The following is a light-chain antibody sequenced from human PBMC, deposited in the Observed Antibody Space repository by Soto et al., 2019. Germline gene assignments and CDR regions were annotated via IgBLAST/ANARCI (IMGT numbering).Light chain of an antibody. CDR2: KAS. V-gene: IGKV1-5*03. J-gene: IGKJ1*01. Sequence: DIQMTQSPSTRSASVGDRVIITCRASQIISDYLAWYQQKPGKAPKLLIYKASTLKSGVPSRFSGSGSGTEFTLTISRLQPDDFATYYCQQYNPYSAACAQGTKVDIK. CDR1: QIISDY. CDR3: QQYNPYSAA.